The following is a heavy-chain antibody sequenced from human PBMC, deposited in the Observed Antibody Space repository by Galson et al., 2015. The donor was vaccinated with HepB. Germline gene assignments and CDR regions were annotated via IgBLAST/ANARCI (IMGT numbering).Heavy chain of an antibody. CDR1: GFTFSSSA. J-gene: IGHJ6*03. CDR3: TRLATVTTRIPVGGGYYYYYMDV. Sequence: SLRLSCAASGFTFSSSAMHWVRQASGKGLEWVGRIRSKANSYATAYAASVKGRFTISRDDSKNTAYLQMNSLKTEDTAVYYCTRLATVTTRIPVGGGYYYYYMDVWGKGTTVTVSS. V-gene: IGHV3-73*01. D-gene: IGHD4-17*01. CDR2: IRSKANSYAT.